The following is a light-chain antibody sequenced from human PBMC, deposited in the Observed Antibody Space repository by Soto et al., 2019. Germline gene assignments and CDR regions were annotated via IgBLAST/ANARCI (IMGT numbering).Light chain of an antibody. CDR2: DAS. CDR3: LQNYDYPWT. J-gene: IGKJ1*01. CDR1: QTIHSF. V-gene: IGKV1-6*01. Sequence: IQMTQSPSTLSASVGDRVTVTCRASQTIHSFLAWYQQKAGKAPKLLIYDASSLQSGVPSRFSGSGSGTDFTLTISSLQPEDFATYYCLQNYDYPWTFGLGTKVDIK.